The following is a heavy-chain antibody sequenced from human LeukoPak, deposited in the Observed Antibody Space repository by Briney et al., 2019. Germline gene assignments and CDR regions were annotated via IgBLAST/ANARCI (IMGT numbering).Heavy chain of an antibody. J-gene: IGHJ4*02. Sequence: GASVKVSCKASGYTFTGYYMHWVRQAPGQGLEWMGWINPNSGGTNYAQKFQGRVTMTRDTSISTAYMELSRLRSDDTAVYYCARVGGRSSWYYYDSSGYYAFVYRGQGTLVTVSS. D-gene: IGHD3-22*01. CDR1: GYTFTGYY. CDR3: ARVGGRSSWYYYDSSGYYAFVY. V-gene: IGHV1-2*02. CDR2: INPNSGGT.